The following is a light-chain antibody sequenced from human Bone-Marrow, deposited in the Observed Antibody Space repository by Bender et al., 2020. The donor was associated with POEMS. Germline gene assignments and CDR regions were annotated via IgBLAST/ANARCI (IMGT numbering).Light chain of an antibody. CDR1: NIGTRS. Sequence: SYDLTQPPSVSVAPGQTAGITCVGNNIGTRSVNWYQQKPGQAPVLVVYQDSDRPSVIPERFSGSNSGNTATLTISSVEAGDEADYFCQVWDSSGDLYVFATGTKVSVL. CDR2: QDS. CDR3: QVWDSSGDLYV. J-gene: IGLJ1*01. V-gene: IGLV3-21*02.